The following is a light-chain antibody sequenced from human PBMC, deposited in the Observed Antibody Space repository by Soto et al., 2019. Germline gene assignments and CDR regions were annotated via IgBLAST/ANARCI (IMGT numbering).Light chain of an antibody. Sequence: SYELTQPPAVSVAPRQTARITCGGNNIGSKRVHWYQQKPGQAPVLVVYDDSARPSGIPERFSGSNSGNTATLTISRVEAGDEADYYCQVWDSSSEHVVFGGGTQLTVL. CDR2: DDS. V-gene: IGLV3-21*02. CDR3: QVWDSSSEHVV. J-gene: IGLJ2*01. CDR1: NIGSKR.